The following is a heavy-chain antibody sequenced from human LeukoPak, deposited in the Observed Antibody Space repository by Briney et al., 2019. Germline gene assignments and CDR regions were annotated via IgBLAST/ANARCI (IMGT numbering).Heavy chain of an antibody. CDR2: IYHSGST. V-gene: IGHV4-30-2*01. CDR3: ARAQNWFDP. J-gene: IGHJ5*02. CDR1: GGSITSGGSY. Sequence: PSETLSLTCPVPGGSITSGGSYWGWIRQPQGKGLEWIGYIYHSGSTYYNPSLKSRVTISVDRSKNQFSLKLSSVTAADTAVYYCARAQNWFDPWGQGTLVTVSS.